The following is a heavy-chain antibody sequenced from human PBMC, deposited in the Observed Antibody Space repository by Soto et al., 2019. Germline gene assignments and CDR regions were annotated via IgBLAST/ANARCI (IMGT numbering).Heavy chain of an antibody. Sequence: SVKVSCKASGGTFSSYAISWVRQAPGQGLKWMGGIIPIFGTANYAQKFQGRVTITADESTSTAYMELSSLRSEDTAVYYCARVPAVWYSSSPFEGVDYWGQGTLVTVSS. CDR3: ARVPAVWYSSSPFEGVDY. V-gene: IGHV1-69*13. D-gene: IGHD6-13*01. CDR2: IIPIFGTA. J-gene: IGHJ4*02. CDR1: GGTFSSYA.